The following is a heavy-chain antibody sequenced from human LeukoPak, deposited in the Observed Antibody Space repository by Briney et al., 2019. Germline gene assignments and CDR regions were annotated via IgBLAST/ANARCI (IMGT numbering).Heavy chain of an antibody. J-gene: IGHJ3*02. V-gene: IGHV3-48*03. CDR2: ISSTGNNI. CDR1: GFTFSTYE. CDR3: ARERRGYTTSWYNAFDI. D-gene: IGHD6-13*01. Sequence: GGSLRLSCAASGFTFSTYEMNWVRQAPGKGLEWLSYISSTGNNIYYADSVKGRFTISRDNAKNSLSLQMNNLRAEDTAVYYCARERRGYTTSWYNAFDIWGQGTMVTVYS.